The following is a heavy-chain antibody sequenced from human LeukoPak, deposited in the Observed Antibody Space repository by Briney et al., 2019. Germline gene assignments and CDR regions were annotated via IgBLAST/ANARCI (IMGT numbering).Heavy chain of an antibody. CDR1: GGSISSYY. CDR2: INHSGST. D-gene: IGHD3-10*01. J-gene: IGHJ4*02. Sequence: SETLSLTCTVSGGSISSYYWSWIRQPPGKGLEWIGEINHSGSTNYNPSLKSRVTISVDTSKNQFSLKLSSVTAADTAVYYCARGRGAPRYWGQGTLVTVSS. CDR3: ARGRGAPRY. V-gene: IGHV4-34*01.